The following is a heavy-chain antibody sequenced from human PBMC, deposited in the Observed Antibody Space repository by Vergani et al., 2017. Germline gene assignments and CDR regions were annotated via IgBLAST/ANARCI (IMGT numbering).Heavy chain of an antibody. CDR2: VSPYNGNT. Sequence: QSQLVQSGDEVKKPGASVKVSCKTSGYSFINYGISRVRQAPGQGLEWLGWVSPYNGNTNYGQKIQGRVTMTTDTSTRTAYMQLRSLTFDDTAVYYCARENCSSTSCYPYWFDPWGQGTLVTVSS. V-gene: IGHV1-18*01. CDR1: GYSFINYG. CDR3: ARENCSSTSCYPYWFDP. D-gene: IGHD2-2*01. J-gene: IGHJ5*02.